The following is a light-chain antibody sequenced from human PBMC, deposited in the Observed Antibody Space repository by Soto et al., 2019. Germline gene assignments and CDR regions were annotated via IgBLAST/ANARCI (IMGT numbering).Light chain of an antibody. V-gene: IGLV2-14*01. J-gene: IGLJ1*01. CDR1: GSDVGSYKY. CDR3: SSYTSISSLGV. Sequence: SVLTHPASVSGSPGQSITIACTGTGSDVGSYKYVSWYQQHPGKAPKLIIFEVSNRPSGVSDRFSGSKSGNRASLTISGLQAEDEADYYCSSYTSISSLGVFGTGTKVTVL. CDR2: EVS.